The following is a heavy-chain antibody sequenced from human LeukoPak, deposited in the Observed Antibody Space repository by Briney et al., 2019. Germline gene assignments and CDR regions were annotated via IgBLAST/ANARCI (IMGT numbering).Heavy chain of an antibody. CDR1: GGSISSGNYY. D-gene: IGHD6-13*01. CDR3: ARDSVAAAGTGSNWFDP. Sequence: SETLSLTCTVSGGSISSGNYYWSWIRQPAGRGLQWIGRIYASGSTNYNPSLKSRVTISVDTSKNQFSLKLSSVTAADTAVYYCARDSVAAAGTGSNWFDPWGQGTLDTVSS. CDR2: IYASGST. V-gene: IGHV4-61*02. J-gene: IGHJ5*02.